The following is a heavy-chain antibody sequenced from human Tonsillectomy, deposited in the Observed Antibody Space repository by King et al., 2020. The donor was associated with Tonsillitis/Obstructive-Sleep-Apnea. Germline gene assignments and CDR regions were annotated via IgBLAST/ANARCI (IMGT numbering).Heavy chain of an antibody. CDR3: AKDKEKGSGWYYSYYMDV. V-gene: IGHV3-9*01. D-gene: IGHD6-19*01. CDR1: GFTFDDYA. CDR2: INWNSGNI. Sequence: VQLVESGGGLVQPGRSLRLSCAASGFTFDDYAMHWVRQAPGKGLEWVAGINWNSGNIGYADSVKGRFTTSRDNAKKSLYLQMNSLRLEDAALYYCAKDKEKGSGWYYSYYMDVWGKGTTVTVSS. J-gene: IGHJ6*03.